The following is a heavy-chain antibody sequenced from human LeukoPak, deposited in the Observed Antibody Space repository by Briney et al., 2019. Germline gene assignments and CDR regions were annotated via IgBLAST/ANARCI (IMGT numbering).Heavy chain of an antibody. D-gene: IGHD1-26*01. Sequence: GGSLRLSCAASGLTFSSYRMSWVRQAPGKGLEWVANIKQDGSEKYYVDSVKGRFTISGDNAKNSLYLQMNSLRAEDTAVYYCARYGWERHFDYWGQGTLVTVSS. CDR3: ARYGWERHFDY. J-gene: IGHJ4*02. CDR2: IKQDGSEK. CDR1: GLTFSSYR. V-gene: IGHV3-7*01.